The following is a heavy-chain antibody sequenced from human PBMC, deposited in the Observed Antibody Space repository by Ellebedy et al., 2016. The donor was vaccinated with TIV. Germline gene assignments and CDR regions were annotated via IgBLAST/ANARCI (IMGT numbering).Heavy chain of an antibody. D-gene: IGHD5-24*01. J-gene: IGHJ4*02. CDR1: GFTVSSNY. CDR3: ARDPGRDDYFDY. V-gene: IGHV3-53*01. CDR2: IYSGGST. Sequence: GESLKISXAASGFTVSSNYMSWVRQAPGKGLEWVSVIYSGGSTYYADSVKGRFTISRDNSKNTLYLQMNSLRAEDTAVYYCARDPGRDDYFDYWGQGTLVTVSS.